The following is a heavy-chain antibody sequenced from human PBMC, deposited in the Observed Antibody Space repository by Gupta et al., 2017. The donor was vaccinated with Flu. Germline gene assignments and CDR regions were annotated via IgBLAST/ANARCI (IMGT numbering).Heavy chain of an antibody. J-gene: IGHJ6*02. CDR2: INHSGST. V-gene: IGHV4-34*01. D-gene: IGHD2-2*01. CDR3: ARGRVGSSTSWYGMDV. CDR1: GGSFSGYY. Sequence: QVQLQQWGAGLLKPSETLSLTCAVYGGSFSGYYWSWIRQPPGKGLEWIGEINHSGSTNYNPSLKSRVTISVDTSKNQFSLKLSSVTAADTAVYYCARGRVGSSTSWYGMDVWGQGTTVTVSS.